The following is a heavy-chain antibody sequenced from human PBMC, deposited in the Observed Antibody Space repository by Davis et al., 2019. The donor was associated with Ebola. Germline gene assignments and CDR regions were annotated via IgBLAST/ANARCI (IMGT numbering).Heavy chain of an antibody. J-gene: IGHJ4*02. CDR3: AREYYYDNNGYYYYFDY. V-gene: IGHV1-18*01. CDR1: GYTFTGYD. CDR2: ISAYNGNT. D-gene: IGHD3-22*01. Sequence: AASVKVSCKASGYTFTGYDINWVRQATGQGLEWMGWISAYNGNTNYAQKLQGRVTMTTDTSTSTAYMELRSLRSDDTAVYYCAREYYYDNNGYYYYFDYWGQGALVTVSS.